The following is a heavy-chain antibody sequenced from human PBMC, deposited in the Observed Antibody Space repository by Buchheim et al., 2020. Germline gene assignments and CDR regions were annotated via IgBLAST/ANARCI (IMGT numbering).Heavy chain of an antibody. J-gene: IGHJ1*01. D-gene: IGHD2-2*01. CDR1: GFTFSSYG. Sequence: QVQLVESGGGVVQPGRSLRLSCAASGFTFSSYGMHWVRQAPGKGLEWVAVIWYDGSNKYYADSVKGRFTISRDNSKNTRYLQMNSLRAEDTAVYYCAREDEGYCSSTSCSPPINGYFQHWGQGTL. CDR2: IWYDGSNK. V-gene: IGHV3-33*01. CDR3: AREDEGYCSSTSCSPPINGYFQH.